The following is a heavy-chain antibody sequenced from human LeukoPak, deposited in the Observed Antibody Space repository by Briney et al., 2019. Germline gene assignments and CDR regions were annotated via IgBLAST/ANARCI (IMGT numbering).Heavy chain of an antibody. J-gene: IGHJ4*02. CDR1: GFTSGGYR. CDR3: ARSTGRAAAGNDVDY. V-gene: IGHV3-21*01. D-gene: IGHD6-13*01. Sequence: GGSLRPSFPASGFTSGGYRMNGVGQPPGRGRDGVHPISSSSSYIYYADSVKGRFTISRDNAKNSLYLQMNSLRAEDTAVYYCARSTGRAAAGNDVDYWGQGTLVTVSS. CDR2: ISSSSSYI.